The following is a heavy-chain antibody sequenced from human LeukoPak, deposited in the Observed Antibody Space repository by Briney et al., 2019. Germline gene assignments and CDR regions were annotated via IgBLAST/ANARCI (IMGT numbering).Heavy chain of an antibody. CDR1: GFTFSSYE. D-gene: IGHD4-23*01. V-gene: IGHV3-48*03. CDR3: ARVYGGNSGVLGY. Sequence: PGGSLRLSCAASGFTFSSYEMNWVRQTPGKGLEWVSYISSSWSSIFYADSVKGRFTISRDNAKNSLYLQMNSLRAEDTAVYYCARVYGGNSGVLGYWGQGTLVTVSS. CDR2: ISSSWSSI. J-gene: IGHJ4*02.